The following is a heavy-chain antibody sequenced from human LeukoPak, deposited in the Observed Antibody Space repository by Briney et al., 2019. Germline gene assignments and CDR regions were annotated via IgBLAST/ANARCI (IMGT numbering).Heavy chain of an antibody. CDR2: INHSGST. D-gene: IGHD3-9*01. CDR3: ARVKVLRYFDWLSTHFDY. J-gene: IGHJ4*02. Sequence: PSETLSLTCAVYGGSFSGYYWSWIRQPPGKGLEWIGEINHSGSTNYNPSLKSRVTISVDTSKNQFSLKLSSVTAADTAVYYCARVKVLRYFDWLSTHFDYWGQGTLVTVSS. CDR1: GGSFSGYY. V-gene: IGHV4-34*01.